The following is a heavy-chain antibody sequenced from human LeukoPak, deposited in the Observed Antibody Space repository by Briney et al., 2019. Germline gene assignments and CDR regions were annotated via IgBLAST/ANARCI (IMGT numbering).Heavy chain of an antibody. CDR3: AKEGGIAVAGTRSYYFDY. V-gene: IGHV3-30*18. Sequence: GGSLRLSCAASGFTFSSYGMHWVRQAPGKGLEWVAVISYDGSNKYYADSVKGRFTISRDNSKNTLYLQMNSLRAEDTAVYYCAKEGGIAVAGTRSYYFDYWGQGTLVTVSS. CDR2: ISYDGSNK. D-gene: IGHD6-19*01. CDR1: GFTFSSYG. J-gene: IGHJ4*02.